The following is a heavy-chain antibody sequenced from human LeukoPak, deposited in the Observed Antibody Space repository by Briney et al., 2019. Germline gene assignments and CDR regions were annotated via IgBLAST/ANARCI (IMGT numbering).Heavy chain of an antibody. Sequence: PGGSLRLSCAASGFTFSSYGMHWVRQAPGKGLEWVAFIRYDGSNKYYADSVKGRFTISRDNSKNTLYLQMNSLRAEDTAVYYCAVTMVRGGPTYYYYHGMDVWGQGTTVTVSS. CDR2: IRYDGSNK. CDR1: GFTFSSYG. J-gene: IGHJ6*02. CDR3: AVTMVRGGPTYYYYHGMDV. D-gene: IGHD3-10*01. V-gene: IGHV3-30*02.